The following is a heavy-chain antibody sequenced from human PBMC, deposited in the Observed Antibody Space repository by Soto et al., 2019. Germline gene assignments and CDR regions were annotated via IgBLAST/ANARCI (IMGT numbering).Heavy chain of an antibody. D-gene: IGHD2-2*01. CDR3: AGGGCSTKVDY. CDR2: TSNRGST. Sequence: QVQLQESGPGLVKPSQTLSLTCTVAGGSITSRGYYWSWIRQHPGDGLEWIGFTSNRGSTDYNPSQKCGVTVTVDSSFTQFSLNMTSLTAADTAVYYGAGGGCSTKVDYGGQGTLVTVSP. J-gene: IGHJ4*02. CDR1: GGSITSRGYY. V-gene: IGHV4-31*03.